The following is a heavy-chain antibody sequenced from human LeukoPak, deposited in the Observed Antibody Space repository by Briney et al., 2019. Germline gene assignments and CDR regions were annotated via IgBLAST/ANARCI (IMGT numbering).Heavy chain of an antibody. Sequence: ASVKVSCKTSGDTFTSYAMHWVRQAPGQRLEWMGWINAGNGNTKYSQKFQGRVTITRDTSASTAYMELSSLRSEDTAVYYCARDLSVFRYYFDYWGQGTLVTVSS. CDR3: ARDLSVFRYYFDY. J-gene: IGHJ4*02. D-gene: IGHD3-10*01. CDR1: GDTFTSYA. CDR2: INAGNGNT. V-gene: IGHV1-3*01.